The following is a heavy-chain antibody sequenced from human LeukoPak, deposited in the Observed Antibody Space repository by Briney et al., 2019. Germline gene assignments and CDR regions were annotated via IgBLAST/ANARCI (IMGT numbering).Heavy chain of an antibody. V-gene: IGHV4-59*01. Sequence: PSETLSLTCTVSGGSISSYYWSWIRQPPGKGLEWIGYIYYSGSTNYNPSLKSRVTISVDTSKNQFSLKLSSVTAADTAVYYCARGRRDGYNKAPYFDYWGQGILVTVSS. J-gene: IGHJ4*02. CDR1: GGSISSYY. CDR3: ARGRRDGYNKAPYFDY. CDR2: IYYSGST. D-gene: IGHD5-24*01.